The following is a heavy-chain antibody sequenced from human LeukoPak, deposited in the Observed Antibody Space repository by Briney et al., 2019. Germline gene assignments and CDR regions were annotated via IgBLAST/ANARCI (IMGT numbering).Heavy chain of an antibody. J-gene: IGHJ3*02. D-gene: IGHD1-26*01. CDR2: ISRDGTLQ. CDR3: AKSPMGASVSGAFDI. CDR1: GFTFNNYA. Sequence: GRSLRLSCEASGFTFNNYAMHWVRQAPGEGLEWVAVISRDGTLQYYADSVKGRFTISRDNSKNTLYLQMNSLRAEDTAVYYCAKSPMGASVSGAFDIWGQGTMVTVSS. V-gene: IGHV3-30*04.